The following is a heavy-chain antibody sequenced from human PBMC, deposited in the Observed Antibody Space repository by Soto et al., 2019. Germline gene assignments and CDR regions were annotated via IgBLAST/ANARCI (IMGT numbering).Heavy chain of an antibody. CDR2: INHSGST. D-gene: IGHD5-12*01. Sequence: PSETLSLTCAVSGGSFSGYYWSWIRQPPGKGLEWIGEINHSGSTNYNPSLKSRVTISVDTSKNQFSLKLSSVTAADTAVYYCARESDSGYDYDYWGQGTLVTVSS. J-gene: IGHJ4*02. V-gene: IGHV4-34*01. CDR1: GGSFSGYY. CDR3: ARESDSGYDYDY.